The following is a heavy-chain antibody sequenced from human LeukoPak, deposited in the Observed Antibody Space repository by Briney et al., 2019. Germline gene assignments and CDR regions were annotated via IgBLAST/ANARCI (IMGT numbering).Heavy chain of an antibody. D-gene: IGHD6-19*01. Sequence: SETLSLTCAVYGGSFSGYYWSWIRQPPGEGMEWIGEINHSGSTNYNPSLKSRVTISVDTSKNQFSLELSSVTAADTAVYYCARDSGWYYFDYWGQGTLVTVSS. V-gene: IGHV4-34*01. CDR2: INHSGST. CDR1: GGSFSGYY. CDR3: ARDSGWYYFDY. J-gene: IGHJ4*02.